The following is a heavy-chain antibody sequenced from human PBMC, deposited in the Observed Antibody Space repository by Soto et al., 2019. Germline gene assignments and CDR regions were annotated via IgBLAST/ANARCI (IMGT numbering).Heavy chain of an antibody. V-gene: IGHV3-30*18. CDR2: ISYDGTNK. CDR1: GFTFSGHG. J-gene: IGHJ4*02. D-gene: IGHD3-10*01. Sequence: GGSLRLSCAASGFTFSGHGMHWVRQAPGKGLEWVAVISYDGTNKYYVDSVKGRFTISRDNSKNTLYLEMNSLRAEDTAVYYCTKDWGYYGSGGNDHWGQGTLVTVSS. CDR3: TKDWGYYGSGGNDH.